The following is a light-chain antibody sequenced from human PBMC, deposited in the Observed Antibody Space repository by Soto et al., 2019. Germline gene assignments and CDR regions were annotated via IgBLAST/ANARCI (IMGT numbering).Light chain of an antibody. Sequence: EIVLTQSPGTLSLSPGDRATLSCRASQSVSNNYLAWYRQKPGQAPRLLIYGASTRATDIPDRFSGSGSGTDFSLTISRLEPEDFAVYYCQQYGGSPRTFGQGNKVEIK. V-gene: IGKV3-20*01. CDR1: QSVSNNY. CDR3: QQYGGSPRT. J-gene: IGKJ1*01. CDR2: GAS.